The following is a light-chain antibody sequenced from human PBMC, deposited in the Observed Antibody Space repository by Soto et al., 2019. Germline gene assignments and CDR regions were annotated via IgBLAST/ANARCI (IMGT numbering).Light chain of an antibody. V-gene: IGKV3-15*01. CDR1: QSVSSD. CDR2: GAS. J-gene: IGKJ4*01. Sequence: EIVMTQSPATLSVSPGERATLSCRASQSVSSDLAWYQQKPGQAPRVLIYGASTRATGIPARFSGSGSGTEFTLTISNLQSDHFAVYFCQQYNKWPPLTFGEGTKVEIK. CDR3: QQYNKWPPLT.